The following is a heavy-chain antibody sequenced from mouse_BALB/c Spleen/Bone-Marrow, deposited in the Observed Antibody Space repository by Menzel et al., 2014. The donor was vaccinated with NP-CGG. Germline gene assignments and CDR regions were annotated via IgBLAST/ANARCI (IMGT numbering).Heavy chain of an antibody. CDR2: IYPGSDNT. V-gene: IGHV1-77*01. J-gene: IGHJ3*01. CDR1: GYTFTDYY. CDR3: ARTTTATSY. D-gene: IGHD1-2*01. Sequence: SGAELVRPGASVKLSCKASGYTFTDYYINWMKQRTGQGLEWIGEIYPGSDNTYYNEKFKGKATLTADKSSSTTYMQLSSLTSEDSAVYFCARTTTATSYWGQGTLVTVSA.